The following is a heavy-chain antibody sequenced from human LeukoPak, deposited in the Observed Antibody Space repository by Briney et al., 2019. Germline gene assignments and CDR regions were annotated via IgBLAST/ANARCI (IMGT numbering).Heavy chain of an antibody. D-gene: IGHD5-18*01. CDR3: ARHSSRIQLLFDY. CDR2: IYYSGST. J-gene: IGHJ4*02. CDR1: GGSISTYY. Sequence: SETLSLTCTVSGGSISTYYWSWIRQPPGKGLEWIGYIYYSGSTNYNPSLKSRVTISVDTSKNQFSLKLSSVTAADTAVYYCARHSSRIQLLFDYWGQGTLVTVSS. V-gene: IGHV4-59*08.